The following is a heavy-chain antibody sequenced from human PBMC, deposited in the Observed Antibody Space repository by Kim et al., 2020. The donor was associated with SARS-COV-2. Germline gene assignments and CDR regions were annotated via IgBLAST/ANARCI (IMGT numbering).Heavy chain of an antibody. J-gene: IGHJ4*02. Sequence: GGSLRLSCAASGFTFSRYGMHWVRQAPGKGLEWVAVIWYDGTNKYYADSVKGRFTISRDNSKNTLFLQMNSLRAEDTAVYYCARDGYCSTTDSCQVDYWGQGTPCTVSS. V-gene: IGHV3-33*01. CDR3: ARDGYCSTTDSCQVDY. CDR2: IWYDGTNK. CDR1: GFTFSRYG. D-gene: IGHD2-2*01.